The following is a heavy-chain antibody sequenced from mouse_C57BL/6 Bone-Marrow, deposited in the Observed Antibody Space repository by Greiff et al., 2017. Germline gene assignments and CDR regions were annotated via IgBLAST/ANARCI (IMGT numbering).Heavy chain of an antibody. CDR3: ARRDYGSSYPYWYFDV. CDR1: GYTFTSSG. Sequence: VQLQQSGAELARPGASVKLSCKASGYTFTSSGISWVKQRTGQGLEWIGEIYPRSGNTYYNEKFKGKATLTADKSSSTAYMELRSLTSEDSAVYFCARRDYGSSYPYWYFDVWGTGTTVTVSS. V-gene: IGHV1-81*01. CDR2: IYPRSGNT. J-gene: IGHJ1*03. D-gene: IGHD1-1*01.